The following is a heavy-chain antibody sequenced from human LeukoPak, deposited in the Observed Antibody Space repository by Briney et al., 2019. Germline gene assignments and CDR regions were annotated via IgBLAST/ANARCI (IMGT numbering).Heavy chain of an antibody. Sequence: GGSLILACAASGFTFSSYEMNWVRQAPGKGLEWISYSSSSGYTTQYADSVKGRFTISRDNAKNSLYLQMNSLRAEDTAVYYCARELGGSGFDYWGQGALVTVSS. CDR3: ARELGGSGFDY. D-gene: IGHD6-19*01. CDR1: GFTFSSYE. V-gene: IGHV3-48*03. J-gene: IGHJ4*02. CDR2: SSSSGYTT.